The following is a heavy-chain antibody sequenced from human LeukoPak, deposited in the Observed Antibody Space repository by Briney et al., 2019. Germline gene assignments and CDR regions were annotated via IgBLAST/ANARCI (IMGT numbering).Heavy chain of an antibody. V-gene: IGHV4-59*08. J-gene: IGHJ4*02. CDR3: TRHASGWSPSYYFDY. Sequence: SETLSLTCTVSGGSISSFYWNWIRQPPGKGLEWIGYIYYSGSTNYNPSLKSRVTISVDMSENQFSLKLSSVTAADTAVYYCTRHASGWSPSYYFDYWGQGTLVTVSS. CDR2: IYYSGST. D-gene: IGHD6-19*01. CDR1: GGSISSFY.